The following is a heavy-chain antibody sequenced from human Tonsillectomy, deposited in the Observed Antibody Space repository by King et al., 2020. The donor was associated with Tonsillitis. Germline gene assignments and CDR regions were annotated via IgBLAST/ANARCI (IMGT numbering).Heavy chain of an antibody. J-gene: IGHJ5*02. CDR3: ARGANWFDP. Sequence: QLVQSGAEVKKPGSSVKVSCKASGGTFSSYAISWARQAPGQGLEWMGGIIPVFGTADYAQKFQGRVTITADESTSTVYMDLSSLRSDDTAVYYCARGANWFDPWGQGTLVTVSS. CDR1: GGTFSSYA. CDR2: IIPVFGTA. V-gene: IGHV1-69*12.